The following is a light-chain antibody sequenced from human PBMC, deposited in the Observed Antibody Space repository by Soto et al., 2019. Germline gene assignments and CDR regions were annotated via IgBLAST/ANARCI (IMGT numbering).Light chain of an antibody. CDR3: QRYDISPFP. CDR1: QSVSSPY. J-gene: IGKJ2*01. Sequence: EIVLTQSPGTLSLSPGERATLSCRASQSVSSPYLAWYQQKPGQAPRLLIYGASSRATGIPDRFSGSGSGTDFTRTISRLEPEDVAVYYCQRYDISPFPFGQGTKLEIK. V-gene: IGKV3-20*01. CDR2: GAS.